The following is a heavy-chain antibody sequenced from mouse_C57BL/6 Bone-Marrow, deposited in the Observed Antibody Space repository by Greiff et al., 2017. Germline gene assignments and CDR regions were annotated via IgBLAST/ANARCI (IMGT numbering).Heavy chain of an antibody. CDR3: ARSYYGNPYFDY. CDR1: GYTFTDSY. D-gene: IGHD2-1*01. J-gene: IGHJ2*01. CDR2: IYPGSGNT. Sequence: VQLQQSGAELVRPGASVKLSCKASGYTFTDSYINWVKQRPGQGLEWIARIYPGSGNTYYNEKFKGKATLTAEKSSSTAYMQLSSLTSEDSAVYFCARSYYGNPYFDYWGQGTTLTVSS. V-gene: IGHV1-76*01.